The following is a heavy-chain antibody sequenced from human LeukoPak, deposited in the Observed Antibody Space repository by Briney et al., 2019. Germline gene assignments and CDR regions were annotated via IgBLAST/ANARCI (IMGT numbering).Heavy chain of an antibody. D-gene: IGHD3-9*01. CDR2: IYYSGST. V-gene: IGHV4-30-4*08. CDR3: ARHDILTGYLCDY. J-gene: IGHJ4*02. Sequence: SSETLSPTCTVSGGSISSGDYYWSWIRQPPGKGLEWIGYIYYSGSTYYNPSLKSRVTISVDTSKNQFSLKLSSVTAADTAVYYCARHDILTGYLCDYWGQGTLVTVSS. CDR1: GGSISSGDYY.